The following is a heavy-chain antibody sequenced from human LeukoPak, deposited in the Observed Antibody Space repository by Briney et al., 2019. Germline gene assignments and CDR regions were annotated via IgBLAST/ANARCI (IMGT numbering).Heavy chain of an antibody. D-gene: IGHD3-3*01. Sequence: GGCLRLSCAASGFTLSSYWMSWVRQAPGEGLEWVANIKQDRSEKYYVDSVKGRFTISRDNAKNSLYLQMNSLRAEDTAVYYCARDGGGYDFWSGYYNTDAFDIWGQGTMVTVSS. CDR2: IKQDRSEK. V-gene: IGHV3-7*01. J-gene: IGHJ3*02. CDR3: ARDGGGYDFWSGYYNTDAFDI. CDR1: GFTLSSYW.